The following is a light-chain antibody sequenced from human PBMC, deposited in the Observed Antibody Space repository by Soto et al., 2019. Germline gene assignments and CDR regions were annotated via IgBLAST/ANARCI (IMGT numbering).Light chain of an antibody. J-gene: IGLJ1*01. CDR2: GNT. Sequence: QSVLTQPPSVSGAPGQRVTISCTGSSSNIGAGYDVHWYQQLPGTAPKLLIYGNTNRPSGVPDRFSGSKSGNTASLTISGLQAEDEGDYYCSSYTNSNILHYVFGTGTKVTFL. V-gene: IGLV1-40*01. CDR3: SSYTNSNILHYV. CDR1: SSNIGAGYD.